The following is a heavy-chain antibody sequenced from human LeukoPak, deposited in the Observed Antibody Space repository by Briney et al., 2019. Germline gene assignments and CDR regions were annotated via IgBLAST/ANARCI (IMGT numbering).Heavy chain of an antibody. CDR1: GGSISSSSYY. CDR2: IYYSGST. Sequence: SETLSLTCTVSGGSISSSSYYWGWIRQPPGKGLEWIGSIYYSGSTNYNPSLKSRVTISVDTSKNQFSLKLSSVTAADTAVYYCARGPIVVVPAAISYYFDYWGQGTLVTVSS. D-gene: IGHD2-2*01. V-gene: IGHV4-39*07. CDR3: ARGPIVVVPAAISYYFDY. J-gene: IGHJ4*02.